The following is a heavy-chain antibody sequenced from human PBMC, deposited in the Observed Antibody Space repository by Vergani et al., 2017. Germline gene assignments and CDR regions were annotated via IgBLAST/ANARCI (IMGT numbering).Heavy chain of an antibody. CDR2: ISSGDET. J-gene: IGHJ5*02. CDR3: ARGNYYGSGTYVDP. Sequence: ELQLVESGGGLVQPGGSLRPPCPALVPTASGTYRTWVGQAPGKGLDWVSHISSGDETYYPDSVKARVTIPRDTSKNTLHLQINNLRVEETAVYYFARGNYYGSGTYVDPWGQGTLVTVSS. V-gene: IGHV3-66*02. D-gene: IGHD3-10*01. CDR1: VPTASGTY.